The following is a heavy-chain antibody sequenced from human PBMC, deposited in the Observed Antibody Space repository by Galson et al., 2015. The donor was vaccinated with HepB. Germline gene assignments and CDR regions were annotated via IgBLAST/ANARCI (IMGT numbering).Heavy chain of an antibody. J-gene: IGHJ4*02. CDR2: SYSAGTT. CDR3: ARDPNYGSGY. Sequence: SLRLSCAASGFTVSRSYMSWVRQAPGKGLEWVSVSYSAGTTYYADSVKGRFTISRDISKNTLYLQMNSLRADDTAVYYCARDPNYGSGYWGQGTLVTVSS. V-gene: IGHV3-66*02. D-gene: IGHD3-10*01. CDR1: GFTVSRSY.